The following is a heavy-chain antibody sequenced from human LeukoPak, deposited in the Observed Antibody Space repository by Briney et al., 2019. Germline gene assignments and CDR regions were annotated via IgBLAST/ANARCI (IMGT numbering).Heavy chain of an antibody. V-gene: IGHV1-69*13. J-gene: IGHJ6*03. D-gene: IGHD6-19*01. CDR1: GGTFSSYA. CDR2: IIPIFGTA. Sequence: SVKVSCKASGGTFSSYAISWVRQAPGQGLEWMGGIIPIFGTANYAQKFQGRVTITADESTSTAYMELSSLRSEDTAVYYCARGAVAAEGDYYYYMDVWGKGATVTVSS. CDR3: ARGAVAAEGDYYYYMDV.